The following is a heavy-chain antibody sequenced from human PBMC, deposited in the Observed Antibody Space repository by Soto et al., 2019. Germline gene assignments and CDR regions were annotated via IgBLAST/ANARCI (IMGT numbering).Heavy chain of an antibody. CDR1: GGSISSYY. Sequence: PSETLSLTCTVSGGSISSYYWSWIRQPPGKGLEWIGYIYYSGSTNYSPSLKSRVTISVDTSKNQFSLKLSSVTAADTAVYYCARVAYCGGDCYSDWYFDLWGRGTLVTVSS. CDR2: IYYSGST. J-gene: IGHJ2*01. CDR3: ARVAYCGGDCYSDWYFDL. D-gene: IGHD2-21*02. V-gene: IGHV4-59*01.